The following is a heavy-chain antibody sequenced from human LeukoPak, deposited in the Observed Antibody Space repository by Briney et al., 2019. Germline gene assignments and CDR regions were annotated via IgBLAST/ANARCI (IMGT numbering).Heavy chain of an antibody. Sequence: GGSLRLSCVVSGISLSNYAMTWVRQAPGKGLEWVSYISERGGSTTYADSVKGRFTISRDNSKSTLILQMNSLRVEDTALYYCTKRVKYGGTWDHFADWGQGTLVTVSS. J-gene: IGHJ4*02. CDR1: GISLSNYA. CDR3: TKRVKYGGTWDHFAD. CDR2: ISERGGST. V-gene: IGHV3-23*01. D-gene: IGHD1-26*01.